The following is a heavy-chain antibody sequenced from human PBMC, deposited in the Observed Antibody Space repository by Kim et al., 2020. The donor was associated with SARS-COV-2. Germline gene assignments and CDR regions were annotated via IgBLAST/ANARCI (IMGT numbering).Heavy chain of an antibody. CDR2: IYYSGST. V-gene: IGHV4-39*01. Sequence: SETLSLTCTVSGGSISSSSYYWGWIRQPPGKGLEWIGSIYYSGSTYYNPSLKSRVTISVDTSKNQFSLKLSSVTAADTAVYYCASRALWEESNFDYWGQGTLVTVSS. J-gene: IGHJ4*02. CDR1: GGSISSSSYY. D-gene: IGHD1-26*01. CDR3: ASRALWEESNFDY.